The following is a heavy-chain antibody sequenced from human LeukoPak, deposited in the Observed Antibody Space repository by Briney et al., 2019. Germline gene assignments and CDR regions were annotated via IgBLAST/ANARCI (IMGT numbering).Heavy chain of an antibody. V-gene: IGHV4-61*02. CDR3: AITGDGKDLADAFDI. Sequence: SETLSPTCTVSGGSISSGSYYWSWIRQPAGKGLEWIGRIYTSGSTNYNPSLKSRVTISVDTSKNQFSLKLSSVTAADTAVYYCAITGDGKDLADAFDIWGQGTMVTVSS. J-gene: IGHJ3*02. CDR2: IYTSGST. D-gene: IGHD7-27*01. CDR1: GGSISSGSYY.